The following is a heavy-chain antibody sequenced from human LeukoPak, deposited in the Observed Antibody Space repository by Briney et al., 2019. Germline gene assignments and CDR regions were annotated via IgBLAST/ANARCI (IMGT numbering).Heavy chain of an antibody. CDR3: ARGVVPAAMPAYNWFDP. Sequence: GESLKISCKVSGYSFTTYWIGWVRQMPGKGLEWMGIIYPGDSDTRYSPSFQGQVTISADKSISTAYLQWSSLKASDTAMYYCARGVVPAAMPAYNWFDPWGQGTLVTVSS. V-gene: IGHV5-51*01. J-gene: IGHJ5*02. CDR1: GYSFTTYW. D-gene: IGHD2-2*01. CDR2: IYPGDSDT.